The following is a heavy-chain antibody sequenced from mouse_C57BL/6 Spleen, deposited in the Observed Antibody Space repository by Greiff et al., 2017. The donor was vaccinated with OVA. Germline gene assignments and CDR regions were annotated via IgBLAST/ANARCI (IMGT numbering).Heavy chain of an antibody. CDR3: AINYGSSDY. Sequence: QVHVKQSGAELVKPGASVKMSCKASGYTFTSYWITWVKQRPGQGLEWIGDIYPGSGSTNYNEKFKSKATLTVDTSSSTAYMQLSSLTSEDSAVYYCAINYGSSDYWGQGTTLTVSS. D-gene: IGHD1-1*01. CDR2: IYPGSGST. CDR1: GYTFTSYW. J-gene: IGHJ2*01. V-gene: IGHV1-55*01.